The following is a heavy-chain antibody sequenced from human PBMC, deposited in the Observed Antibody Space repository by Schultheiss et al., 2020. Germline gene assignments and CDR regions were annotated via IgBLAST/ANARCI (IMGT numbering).Heavy chain of an antibody. Sequence: GGSLRLSCAASGFTFSSYGMHWVRQAPGKGLEWVAVIWYDGSNKYYADSVKGRFTISRDNSKNTLYLQMNSLRAEDTAVYYCARGWEPNYYYGMDVWGKGTTVTVSS. CDR1: GFTFSSYG. CDR3: ARGWEPNYYYGMDV. J-gene: IGHJ6*04. V-gene: IGHV3-33*08. D-gene: IGHD1-26*01. CDR2: IWYDGSNK.